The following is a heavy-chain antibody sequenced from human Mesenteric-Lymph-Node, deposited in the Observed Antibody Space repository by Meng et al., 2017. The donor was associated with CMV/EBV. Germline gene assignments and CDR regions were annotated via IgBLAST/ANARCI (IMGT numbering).Heavy chain of an antibody. CDR2: IYHSGST. CDR1: GFTLSSYEM. CDR3: ARDEDYASHKGFDY. Sequence: GSLRLSCAASGFTLSSYEMSWVRQPPGKGLEWIGKIYHSGSTNYNPSLKSRVTISVDKSKNQFSLKLTSVTAADTAVYYCARDEDYASHKGFDYWGHGTLVTVSS. D-gene: IGHD3-16*01. V-gene: IGHV4-4*02. J-gene: IGHJ4*01.